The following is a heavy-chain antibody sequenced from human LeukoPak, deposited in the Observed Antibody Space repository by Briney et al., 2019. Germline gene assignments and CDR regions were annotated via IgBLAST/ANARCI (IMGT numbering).Heavy chain of an antibody. J-gene: IGHJ3*02. D-gene: IGHD3-10*01. CDR1: GYNFNVYY. V-gene: IGHV1-2*02. CDR3: ARVLRGSSVFEI. CDR2: INPSSGGT. Sequence: ASERVSCKASGYNFNVYYINWVRQAPGQGLEWMGWINPSSGGTYYAQRFKGRVTMTRDTSVSPAYMELNSLTSDDTAVYFCARVLRGSSVFEIWGQGTMVTVSS.